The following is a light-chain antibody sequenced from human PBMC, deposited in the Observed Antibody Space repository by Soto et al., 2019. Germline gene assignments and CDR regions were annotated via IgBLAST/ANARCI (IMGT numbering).Light chain of an antibody. CDR2: DAS. Sequence: EIVLTQSPATLSLSPGERATLSCRASQSVSSYLAWYQQKPGQAPRLLIYDASNRATGIPARFSGSGSGTDFPLTISRLEPENFAGLYWQEPSKLAPLTFGGGNKVEIK. J-gene: IGKJ4*01. CDR3: QEPSKLAPLT. V-gene: IGKV3-11*01. CDR1: QSVSSY.